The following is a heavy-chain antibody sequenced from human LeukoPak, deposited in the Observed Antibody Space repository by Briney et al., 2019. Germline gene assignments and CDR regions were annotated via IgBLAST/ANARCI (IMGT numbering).Heavy chain of an antibody. CDR3: ARGSNPKQWLAHFDY. D-gene: IGHD6-19*01. CDR1: GGSITSDSSY. J-gene: IGHJ4*02. CDR2: FYSSGST. V-gene: IGHV4-61*02. Sequence: SETLSLTCTVSGGSITSDSSYWSWIRQPAGKGLEWIGRFYSSGSTNYNPSLKSRVTISVDTSKNQFSLQLNSVTPEDTAVYYCARGSNPKQWLAHFDYWGQGTLVTVSS.